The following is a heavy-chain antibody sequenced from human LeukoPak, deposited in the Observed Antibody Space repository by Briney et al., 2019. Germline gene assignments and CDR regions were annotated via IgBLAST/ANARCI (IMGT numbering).Heavy chain of an antibody. V-gene: IGHV3-30*02. CDR3: ARDSGSYQGAFDI. J-gene: IGHJ3*02. CDR2: IRYDGSNK. CDR1: GFTFSSYG. D-gene: IGHD1-26*01. Sequence: GGSLRLSCAASGFTFSSYGMHWVRQAPGKGLEWVAFIRYDGSNKYYADSVKGRFTISRDNSKNTLYLQMNSLRAEDTAVYYCARDSGSYQGAFDIWGQGTMVTVSS.